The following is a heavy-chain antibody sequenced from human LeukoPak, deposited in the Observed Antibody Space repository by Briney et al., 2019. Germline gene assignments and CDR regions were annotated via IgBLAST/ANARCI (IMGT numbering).Heavy chain of an antibody. CDR2: INPSGGST. Sequence: ASVKVSCKASGYTFTSYYMHWVRQAPGQGLEWMGIINPSGGSTSYAQKFQGRVTMTRDTSTSTVYMELSSLRSEDKAVYYCARADPLYIVLMVYATHLDYWGQGTLVTVSS. CDR3: ARADPLYIVLMVYATHLDY. CDR1: GYTFTSYY. J-gene: IGHJ4*02. D-gene: IGHD2-8*01. V-gene: IGHV1-46*01.